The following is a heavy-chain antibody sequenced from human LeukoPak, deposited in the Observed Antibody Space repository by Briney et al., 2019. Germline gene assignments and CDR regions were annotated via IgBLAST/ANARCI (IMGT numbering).Heavy chain of an antibody. Sequence: GGSLRLSCAASGFTFSSYSMNWVRQAPGKGPEWVSYISSSSSTIYYADSVKGRFTISRDNAKNSLYLQMNSLRAEDTAVYYCAREASGHFDYWGQGTLVTVSS. V-gene: IGHV3-48*01. D-gene: IGHD2-15*01. CDR2: ISSSSSTI. J-gene: IGHJ4*02. CDR1: GFTFSSYS. CDR3: AREASGHFDY.